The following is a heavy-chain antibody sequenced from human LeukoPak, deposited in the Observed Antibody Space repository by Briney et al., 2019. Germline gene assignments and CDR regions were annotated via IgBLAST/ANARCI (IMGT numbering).Heavy chain of an antibody. V-gene: IGHV4-59*11. Sequence: SETLSLTCTVSGGSMSSHYWSWIRQPPGKGLEWIGYIYFTGSTNYDPSLKSRVTISVDTSNKQFSLKLSSVTAADTAVYYCARDGSAAVGTVGGNWFDPWGQGTLVTVSS. CDR1: GGSMSSHY. CDR3: ARDGSAAVGTVGGNWFDP. J-gene: IGHJ5*02. D-gene: IGHD6-13*01. CDR2: IYFTGST.